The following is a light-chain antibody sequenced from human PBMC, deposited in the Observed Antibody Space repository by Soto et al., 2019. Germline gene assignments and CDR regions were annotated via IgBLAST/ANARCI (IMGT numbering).Light chain of an antibody. Sequence: EIVMTQSPATLSVSPWERATLSCRASQSVSSNLAWYQQKPGQAPRLLIYGASTRATGIPASFSGSGSGTEFTLTISSLQSEDFAVYYCQQYNNWPPVTFGQGTRLEIK. CDR2: GAS. CDR1: QSVSSN. CDR3: QQYNNWPPVT. V-gene: IGKV3-15*01. J-gene: IGKJ5*01.